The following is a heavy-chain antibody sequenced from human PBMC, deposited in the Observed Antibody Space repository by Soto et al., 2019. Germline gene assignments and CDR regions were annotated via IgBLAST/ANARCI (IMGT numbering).Heavy chain of an antibody. D-gene: IGHD1-26*01. CDR1: GFTFSNYG. CDR2: ISGDGDKR. CDR3: ARVELGFHX. V-gene: IGHV3-33*08. J-gene: IGHJ4*02. Sequence: GGSLRLSCVGSGFTFSNYGMHWVRQPPGKGLEWVSLISGDGDKRYYADSVRGRLIISRDNSKDKLYLKMKSLRVEDTAVYYCARVELGFHXWGQGTLLTVSX.